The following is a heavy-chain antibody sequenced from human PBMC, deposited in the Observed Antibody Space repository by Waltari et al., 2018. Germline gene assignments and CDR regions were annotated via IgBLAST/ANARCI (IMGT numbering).Heavy chain of an antibody. J-gene: IGHJ3*02. CDR2: ITYDGSNQ. Sequence: TFSSYAMHWVRQAPGKGLEWVAIITYDGSNQYYADSVRGRFTISRDNSKHTLYLQMNNLRTEDTAVFYCASEGNSYGAFDIWGQGTMVTVSS. D-gene: IGHD5-18*01. CDR1: TFSSYA. V-gene: IGHV3-30*04. CDR3: ASEGNSYGAFDI.